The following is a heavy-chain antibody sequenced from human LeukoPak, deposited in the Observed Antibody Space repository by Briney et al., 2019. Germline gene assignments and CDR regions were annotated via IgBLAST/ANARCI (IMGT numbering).Heavy chain of an antibody. CDR2: INQDGSEK. Sequence: GGSLRLSCAASVYTFSSYWTRWVREAPGRGREWGANINQDGSEKYYVDSVKGRFTISRDNAKNSLYLQMNSLRAEDTAVYYCARDPVQMTTVTTVSYYYMDVWGKGTTVTVSS. CDR1: VYTFSSYW. CDR3: ARDPVQMTTVTTVSYYYMDV. D-gene: IGHD4-11*01. V-gene: IGHV3-7*01. J-gene: IGHJ6*03.